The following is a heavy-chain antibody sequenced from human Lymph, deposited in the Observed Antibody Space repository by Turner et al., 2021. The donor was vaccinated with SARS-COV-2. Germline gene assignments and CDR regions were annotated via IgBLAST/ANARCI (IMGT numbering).Heavy chain of an antibody. J-gene: IGHJ6*02. D-gene: IGHD3-3*01. CDR2: ISYDGSNK. Sequence: QVQLVESGGGVVLPGWSLRLSCAASGFTFSSYGMNWVRQAPGKGLEWVGVISYDGSNKNYADYVKGRFTISRDNSKNTLYLQMNSLRAEDTAVYYCAKVRSIFGVVIGGMDVWGQGTTVTVSS. CDR3: AKVRSIFGVVIGGMDV. CDR1: GFTFSSYG. V-gene: IGHV3-30*18.